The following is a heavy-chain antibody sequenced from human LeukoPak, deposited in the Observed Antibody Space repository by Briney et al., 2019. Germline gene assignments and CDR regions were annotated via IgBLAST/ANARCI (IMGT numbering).Heavy chain of an antibody. D-gene: IGHD2/OR15-2a*01. J-gene: IGHJ3*02. CDR1: GGTFSSYA. CDR3: ARAPTSSTRDAFDI. Sequence: SVKVSCKASGGTFSSYAISWVRQAPGQGLEWMGGIIPIFGTANHAQKFQGRVTITTDESTSTAYMELSSLRSEDTAVYYCARAPTSSTRDAFDIWGQGTMVTVSS. CDR2: IIPIFGTA. V-gene: IGHV1-69*05.